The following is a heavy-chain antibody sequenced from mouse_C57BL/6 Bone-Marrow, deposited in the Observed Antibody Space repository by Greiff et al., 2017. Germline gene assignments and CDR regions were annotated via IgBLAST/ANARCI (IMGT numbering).Heavy chain of an antibody. Sequence: QVQLKESGAELARPGASVKLSCKASGYTFTSYGISWVKQSTGQGLEWIGEIYPRSGNTYYNEKFKGKATLTADKSSSTAYMELRSLTSEDSAVYFCARGRWFQDYWGQGTTLTVSS. CDR2: IYPRSGNT. CDR3: ARGRWFQDY. CDR1: GYTFTSYG. V-gene: IGHV1-81*01. J-gene: IGHJ2*01. D-gene: IGHD2-3*01.